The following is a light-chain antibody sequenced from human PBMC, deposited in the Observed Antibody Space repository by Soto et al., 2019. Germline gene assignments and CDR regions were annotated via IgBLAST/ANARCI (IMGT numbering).Light chain of an antibody. J-gene: IGKJ4*01. V-gene: IGKV2-28*01. CDR3: MQTLQSRT. CDR2: MGS. Sequence: DIVMTQSPLSLPVTPGEPASISCRSSQSLLHSSGYTYLDWYLQKPGQSPQLLIYMGSNRASGVPDRFSGSGSGTDFTLKISRVEAEYVGVYYCMQTLQSRTFGGGTKVEIK. CDR1: QSLLHSSGYTY.